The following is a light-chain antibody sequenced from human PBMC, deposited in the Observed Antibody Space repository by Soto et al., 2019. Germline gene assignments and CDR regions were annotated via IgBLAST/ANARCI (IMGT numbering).Light chain of an antibody. V-gene: IGKV3-15*01. CDR2: GAS. J-gene: IGKJ1*01. Sequence: EIVMTQCPATLSVSPGERATLSCRASQSVSINLAWYQQKPGQAPRLLIYGASTRATGIPARFSGSGSGTEFTLTISSLQSEDFAVYYCQQYNNWPPWTFGQGTKVDI. CDR3: QQYNNWPPWT. CDR1: QSVSIN.